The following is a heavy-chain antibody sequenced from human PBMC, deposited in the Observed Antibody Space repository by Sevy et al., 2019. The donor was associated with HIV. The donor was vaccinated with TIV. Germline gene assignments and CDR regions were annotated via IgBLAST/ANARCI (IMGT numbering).Heavy chain of an antibody. CDR1: GGTFSSYA. V-gene: IGHV1-69*13. CDR2: IIPIFGTA. J-gene: IGHJ6*02. CDR3: ARVSILGYCSSTSCPANYYYYGMDV. Sequence: ASVKVSCKASGGTFSSYAISWVRQAPGQGLEWMGGIIPIFGTANYAQKFQGRVTITADESTSTAYMELGSLRSGDRAVYYCARVSILGYCSSTSCPANYYYYGMDVWGQGTTVTVSS. D-gene: IGHD2-2*01.